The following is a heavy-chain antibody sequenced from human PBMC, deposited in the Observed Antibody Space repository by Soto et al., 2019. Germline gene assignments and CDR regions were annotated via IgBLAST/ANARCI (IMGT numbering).Heavy chain of an antibody. J-gene: IGHJ6*03. D-gene: IGHD3-10*01. Sequence: SETLSLTCTVSGGSISSSSYYWGWIRQPPGKGLEWIGSIYYSGSTYYNPSLKSRVTISVDTSKNQFSLKLSSVTAADTAVYYCARQYYYGSGSCMDVWGKGTTVTVSS. CDR3: ARQYYYGSGSCMDV. CDR2: IYYSGST. CDR1: GGSISSSSYY. V-gene: IGHV4-39*01.